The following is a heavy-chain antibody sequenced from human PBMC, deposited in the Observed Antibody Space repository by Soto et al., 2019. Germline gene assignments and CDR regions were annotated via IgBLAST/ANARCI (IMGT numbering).Heavy chain of an antibody. CDR2: IYYSGST. Sequence: QVQLQESGPGLVKPSETLSLTCTVSGGSISSYYWSWIRQPPGKGLEWIGYIYYSGSTNYNPSLKSRVTISVDTSKNQFTMKLTSVTAADTDVYYCARRYGGNFDYWGQVTLVTVSS. D-gene: IGHD1-26*01. CDR3: ARRYGGNFDY. V-gene: IGHV4-59*01. CDR1: GGSISSYY. J-gene: IGHJ4*02.